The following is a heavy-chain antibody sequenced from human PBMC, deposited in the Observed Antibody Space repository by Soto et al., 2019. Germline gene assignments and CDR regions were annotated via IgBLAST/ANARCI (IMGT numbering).Heavy chain of an antibody. V-gene: IGHV3-53*01. D-gene: IGHD3-10*01. CDR2: IYSGGYT. Sequence: EVQLVESGGGLIQPGGSLRLSCAVSGFTVSNNYMSWVRQAPGKGLEGVSVIYSGGYTAYGDSVKGRFSISRDNSKNTTYPQMKSLGPGDAAGYSGAPHPGGGGYWGQGTLVTVSS. CDR1: GFTVSNNY. J-gene: IGHJ4*02. CDR3: APHPGGGGY.